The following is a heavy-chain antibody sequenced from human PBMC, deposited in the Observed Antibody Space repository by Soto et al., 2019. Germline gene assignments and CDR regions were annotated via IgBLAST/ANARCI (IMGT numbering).Heavy chain of an antibody. Sequence: SGLTLVNPTQTLTLTCTFSGFSLSTSGVGVGWIRQPPGKALEWLALIYWDDDKRYSPSLKSRLTITKDTSKNQVVLTMTNMDPVDTATYYCAHTGRDYYDSGGYYYSGYFDYWGQGTLVTVSS. CDR1: GFSLSTSGVG. D-gene: IGHD3-22*01. CDR2: IYWDDDK. J-gene: IGHJ4*02. V-gene: IGHV2-5*02. CDR3: AHTGRDYYDSGGYYYSGYFDY.